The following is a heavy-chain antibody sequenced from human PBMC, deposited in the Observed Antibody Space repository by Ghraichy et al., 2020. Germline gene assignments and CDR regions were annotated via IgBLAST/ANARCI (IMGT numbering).Heavy chain of an antibody. D-gene: IGHD3-10*01. Sequence: GGSLRLSCAASGFTFNSYDMTWVRRAPGQGLEWVSGISSSGGSTHYADSVKGRFTISRDNSKNTLYLQMNSLRAEDTAVYYCARRALWFGETSYYYYGMDVWGQGTTVTVSS. CDR3: ARRALWFGETSYYYYGMDV. V-gene: IGHV3-23*01. CDR2: ISSSGGST. CDR1: GFTFNSYD. J-gene: IGHJ6*02.